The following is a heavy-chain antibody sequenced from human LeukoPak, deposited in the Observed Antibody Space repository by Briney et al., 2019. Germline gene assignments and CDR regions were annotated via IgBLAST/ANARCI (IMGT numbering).Heavy chain of an antibody. CDR1: GYTFTSYY. V-gene: IGHV1-46*01. J-gene: IGHJ4*02. CDR2: INPSGGST. Sequence: ASVKVSCKASGYTFTSYYMHWVRQAPGQGLEWMGIINPSGGSTSYAQKFQGRVTMTRDMSTSTVYMELSSLRSEDTAVYYCARAWYYGSGSYTPPFDYWGQGTLVTVSS. D-gene: IGHD3-10*01. CDR3: ARAWYYGSGSYTPPFDY.